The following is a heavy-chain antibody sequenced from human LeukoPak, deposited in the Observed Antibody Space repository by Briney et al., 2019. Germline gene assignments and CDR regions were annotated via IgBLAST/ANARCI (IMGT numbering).Heavy chain of an antibody. Sequence: PGGSLRLSCAASGYTFSSYAMSWVREAPGKGLEWVSAISGSGGSTYYADSVKGRFTISRDNSKNTLYLQMNSLRAEDTAVYYCAKDRIFGVVIDAFDIWGQGTMVTVSS. V-gene: IGHV3-23*01. CDR3: AKDRIFGVVIDAFDI. D-gene: IGHD3-3*01. CDR2: ISGSGGST. J-gene: IGHJ3*02. CDR1: GYTFSSYA.